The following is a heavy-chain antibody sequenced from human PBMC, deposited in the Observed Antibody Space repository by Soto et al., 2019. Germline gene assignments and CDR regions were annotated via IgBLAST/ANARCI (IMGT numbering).Heavy chain of an antibody. CDR3: ARQLGRWQPLDY. D-gene: IGHD1-1*01. CDR1: GASISAYA. J-gene: IGHJ4*02. Sequence: SETLSLTCTVSGASISAYAWSWIRQPAGKGLEWIGRLYSSGNTNYNPSFKSRLTMSADASKNQFSLKLSSVTAADTAVYYCARQLGRWQPLDYWGRGTLVTVSS. V-gene: IGHV4-4*07. CDR2: LYSSGNT.